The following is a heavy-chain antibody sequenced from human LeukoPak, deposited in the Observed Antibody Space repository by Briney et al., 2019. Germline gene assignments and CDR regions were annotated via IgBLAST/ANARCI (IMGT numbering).Heavy chain of an antibody. Sequence: GGSLRLSCAASGFTFSNYATSWVRQAPGKGLEWVSAITGSGGNTYYADSVKGRFTISRDNSKNTVFLQMTSLRAEDTAVYYCAKWGDYDVLTGYYVSDYWGQGTLVTVSS. CDR1: GFTFSNYA. D-gene: IGHD3-9*01. J-gene: IGHJ4*02. CDR3: AKWGDYDVLTGYYVSDY. V-gene: IGHV3-23*01. CDR2: ITGSGGNT.